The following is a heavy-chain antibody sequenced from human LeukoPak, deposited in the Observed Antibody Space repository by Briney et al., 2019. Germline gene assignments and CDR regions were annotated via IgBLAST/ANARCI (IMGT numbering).Heavy chain of an antibody. D-gene: IGHD6-19*01. J-gene: IGHJ3*02. CDR2: IIPIFGTA. CDR3: ARAGKYSSGWSDAFDI. CDR1: GGTFSSYA. Sequence: GSSVKVSCKASGGTFSSYAISWVRQAPGQGLEWMGGIIPIFGTANYAQKFQGRVTITTDESTSTAYMELSSLRSEDTAAYYCARAGKYSSGWSDAFDIWGQGTMVTVSS. V-gene: IGHV1-69*05.